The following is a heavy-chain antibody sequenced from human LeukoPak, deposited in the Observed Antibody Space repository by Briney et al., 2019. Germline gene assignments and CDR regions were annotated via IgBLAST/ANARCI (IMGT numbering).Heavy chain of an antibody. V-gene: IGHV3-30-3*01. D-gene: IGHD1-26*01. CDR2: ISYDGSNK. CDR1: GFTFSSYA. CDR3: ARESKPGSYRYFYYFDY. J-gene: IGHJ4*02. Sequence: QSGGSLRLSCAASGFTFSSYAMSWVRQAPGKGLEWVAVISYDGSNKYYADSVKGRFTISRDNSKNTLYLQMNSLRAEDTAVYYCARESKPGSYRYFYYFDYWGQGTLVTVSS.